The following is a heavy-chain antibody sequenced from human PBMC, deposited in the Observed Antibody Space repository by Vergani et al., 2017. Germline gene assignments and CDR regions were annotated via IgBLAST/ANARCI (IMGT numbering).Heavy chain of an antibody. CDR1: GGSFSGYY. CDR3: AREARRITMVRGVLGAFDI. J-gene: IGHJ3*02. Sequence: QVQLQQWGAGLLKPSETLSLTCAVYGGSFSGYYWSWIRQPPGKGLEWIGEINHSGSTNYNPSLKSRVTISVDTSKNQFSLKLSSVTAADTAVYYFAREARRITMVRGVLGAFDIWGQGTMVTVSS. V-gene: IGHV4-34*01. D-gene: IGHD3-10*01. CDR2: INHSGST.